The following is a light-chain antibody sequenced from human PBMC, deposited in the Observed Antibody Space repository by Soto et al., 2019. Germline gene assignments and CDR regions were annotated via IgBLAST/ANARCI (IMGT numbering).Light chain of an antibody. Sequence: EIVLTQSPGTLSLSPGESAALSCRASQSISNNFLAWYQRKPGQAPRLLIYGASYRATDIPYRFSGSGSGTDFTLTITRLEQDDFAVYYCQQYGGSPPTFGQGTTVEVK. CDR1: QSISNNF. V-gene: IGKV3-20*01. CDR2: GAS. J-gene: IGKJ1*01. CDR3: QQYGGSPPT.